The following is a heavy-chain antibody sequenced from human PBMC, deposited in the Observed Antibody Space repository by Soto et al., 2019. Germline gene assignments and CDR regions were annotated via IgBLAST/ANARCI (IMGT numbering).Heavy chain of an antibody. V-gene: IGHV1-46*01. Sequence: QVQLVQSGAEVKKPGASVQVSCKAYGYTFTRYYMHWVRQAPGQGLEWMGIINPSGGSTTYAQKFQGRVTMTRDTSTSKVDMEPSSLRSEDTAVYYCARGGKGSNSGDDGDYYSYYGMDVWGQGTTVTVSS. CDR2: INPSGGST. CDR3: ARGGKGSNSGDDGDYYSYYGMDV. CDR1: GYTFTRYY. D-gene: IGHD4-4*01. J-gene: IGHJ6*02.